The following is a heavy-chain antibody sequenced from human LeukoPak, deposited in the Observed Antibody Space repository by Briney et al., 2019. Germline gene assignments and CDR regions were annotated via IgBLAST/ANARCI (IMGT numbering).Heavy chain of an antibody. CDR1: GFTFSSYG. CDR2: IRYDGSNK. Sequence: PGGSLRLSCAASGFTFSSYGMHWVRQAPGKGLEWVAFIRYDGSNKYYADSVKGRFTISRDNSKNTLYLQMNSLRAEDTAVYYCARAGSGSGRLYYYYMDVWGKGTTVTVSS. V-gene: IGHV3-30*02. J-gene: IGHJ6*03. CDR3: ARAGSGSGRLYYYYMDV. D-gene: IGHD6-19*01.